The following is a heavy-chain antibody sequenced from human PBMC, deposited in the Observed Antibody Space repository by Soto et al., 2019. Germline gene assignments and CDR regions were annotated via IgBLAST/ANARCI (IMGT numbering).Heavy chain of an antibody. CDR2: INHSGSP. D-gene: IGHD3-3*01. Sequence: SETLSLTCGLSGSLPVGSLSTYFWTWIRQPPGKGLEWIGEINHSGSPNYSPSLRGRVTITLDTSKKQFSLNLSSVTAADTAVYFCARARFSQWSQDYYGLDVWGQGTTVTVSS. CDR1: GSLPVGSLSTYF. CDR3: ARARFSQWSQDYYGLDV. V-gene: IGHV4-34*01. J-gene: IGHJ6*02.